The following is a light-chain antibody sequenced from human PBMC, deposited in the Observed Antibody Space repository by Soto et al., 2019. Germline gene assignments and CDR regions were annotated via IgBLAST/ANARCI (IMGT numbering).Light chain of an antibody. V-gene: IGKV1-5*01. J-gene: IGKJ1*01. CDR3: QQYNSYWT. CDR1: QSFSTW. Sequence: DIQMTQSPSTLASYVGERVTITCRASQSFSTWLAWYQQKPGKAHNLLIYDASSLESGVPSRFSGRGSGTEFTLTISSLQPDDFATYYCQQYNSYWTYGQGTKVDIK. CDR2: DAS.